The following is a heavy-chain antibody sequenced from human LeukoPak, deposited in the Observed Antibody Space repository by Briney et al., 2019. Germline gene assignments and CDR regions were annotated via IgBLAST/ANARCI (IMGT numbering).Heavy chain of an antibody. J-gene: IGHJ5*02. D-gene: IGHD2-2*02. Sequence: PSETLSLTCAVSGGSLSNGGYYWSWIRQPPGKGLEWIGYIYYSGSTNYNPSLKSRVTISVDTSKNQFSLKLSSVTAADTAVYYCARARVVPAAIQRPIWFDPWGQGTLVTVSS. CDR2: IYYSGST. V-gene: IGHV4-61*08. CDR1: GGSLSNGGYY. CDR3: ARARVVPAAIQRPIWFDP.